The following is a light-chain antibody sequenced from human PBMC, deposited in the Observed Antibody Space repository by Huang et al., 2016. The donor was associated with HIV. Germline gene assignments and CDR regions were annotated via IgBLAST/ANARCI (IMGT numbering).Light chain of an antibody. CDR1: QSIKSN. J-gene: IGKJ1*01. CDR3: QQYDYWPPVT. CDR2: GAS. Sequence: TVMTQSPVTLSVSPGERAALSCRAGQSIKSNLAWYQQKPGQAPRLLIYGASTRATGVPARFSGSGSGTEFTLTINNLQSDDFAVYYCQQYDYWPPVTFGQGTKV. V-gene: IGKV3-15*01.